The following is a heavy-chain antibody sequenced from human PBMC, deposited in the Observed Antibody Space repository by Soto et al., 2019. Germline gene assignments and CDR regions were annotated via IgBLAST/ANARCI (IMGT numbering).Heavy chain of an antibody. V-gene: IGHV3-72*01. CDR1: GFTFSGYY. D-gene: IGHD1-26*01. Sequence: EVQLVESGGGLVQPGGSLRLSCAASGFTFSGYYMDWVRQAPGKGLEWIGRSRNKDNSYYTEYAASVKGRFIISRDESRNSLYLQMNSLKTEDTAVYDCARDSGSYRRGLDYWGQGPLVAVSS. CDR3: ARDSGSYRRGLDY. J-gene: IGHJ4*02. CDR2: SRNKDNSYYT.